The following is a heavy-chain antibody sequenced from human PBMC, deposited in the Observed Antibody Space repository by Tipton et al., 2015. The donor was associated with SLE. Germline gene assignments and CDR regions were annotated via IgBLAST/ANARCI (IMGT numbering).Heavy chain of an antibody. CDR1: GGSFSGYY. V-gene: IGHV4-34*01. CDR2: IYHSGST. D-gene: IGHD3-3*01. CDR3: ARTGYDFWSAPNWFDP. J-gene: IGHJ5*02. Sequence: TLSLTCAVYGGSFSGYYWSWIRQPPGKGLEWIGEIYHSGSTNYNPSLKSRVTISVDASKKQFSLKLSSVTAADTAVYYCARTGYDFWSAPNWFDPWGQGTLVTVSS.